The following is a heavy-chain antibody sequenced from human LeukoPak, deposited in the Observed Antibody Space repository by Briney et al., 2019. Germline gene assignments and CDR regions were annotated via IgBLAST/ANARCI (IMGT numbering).Heavy chain of an antibody. V-gene: IGHV1-2*06. J-gene: IGHJ4*02. Sequence: ASVKVSCKASGYTFTDSFIHWVRQAPGQGPEWMGRMSAKSGVTMYAQTLQDRVTMTRDTSISTAYMELSRPTSDDTALYYCARDLASTSNWEFDYWGQGTLVTVSS. D-gene: IGHD7-27*01. CDR1: GYTFTDSF. CDR2: MSAKSGVT. CDR3: ARDLASTSNWEFDY.